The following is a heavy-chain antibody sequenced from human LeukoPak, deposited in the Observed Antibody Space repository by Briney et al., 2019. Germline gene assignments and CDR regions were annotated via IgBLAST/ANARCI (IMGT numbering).Heavy chain of an antibody. CDR2: ISSSGSTI. Sequence: GGSLRLSCAASGFTFSSYEMNWVRQAPGKGLEWVSYISSSGSTIYYADSVKGRFTISRDNAKNSLYLQMNSLRAEDTAVYYCARGGGIVVVPSNAFDIWGQGTMVTVSS. J-gene: IGHJ3*02. CDR1: GFTFSSYE. V-gene: IGHV3-48*03. CDR3: ARGGGIVVVPSNAFDI. D-gene: IGHD2-2*01.